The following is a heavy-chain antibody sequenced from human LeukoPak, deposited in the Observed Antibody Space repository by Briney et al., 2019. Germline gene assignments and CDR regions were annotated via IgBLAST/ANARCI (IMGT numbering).Heavy chain of an antibody. CDR3: ARSLDGIAASSDY. Sequence: GGSLRPSWQAFGLTLSNIYIGWGGQAPGKGLEWVSVIYSGGSTYYADSVKGRFIISRDNSQNTLYVQMNSAGAKDTAVYYCARSLDGIAASSDYWGQGTLVTVSS. D-gene: IGHD6-13*01. V-gene: IGHV3-53*01. CDR2: IYSGGST. CDR1: GLTLSNIY. J-gene: IGHJ4*02.